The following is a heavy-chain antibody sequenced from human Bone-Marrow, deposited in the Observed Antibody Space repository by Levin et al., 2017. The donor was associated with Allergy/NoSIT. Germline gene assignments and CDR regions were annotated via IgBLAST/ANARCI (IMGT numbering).Heavy chain of an antibody. Sequence: GESLKISCAASGFTFRNYDMSWVRQAPGKGLEWVSGISGSGSGGTTDYADSVKGRFTISRDNSKNTLYLQMNSLRAEDTAIYYCAKDVANYWGQGTLVTVSS. V-gene: IGHV3-23*01. CDR2: ISGSGSGGTT. J-gene: IGHJ4*02. CDR1: GFTFRNYD. CDR3: AKDVANY.